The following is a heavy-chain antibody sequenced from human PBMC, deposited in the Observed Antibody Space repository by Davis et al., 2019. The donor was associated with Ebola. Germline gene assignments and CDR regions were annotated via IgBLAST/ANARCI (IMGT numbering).Heavy chain of an antibody. CDR3: ARGQHAGSWIIDS. D-gene: IGHD6-13*01. CDR1: GYNFASYA. CDR2: SCGADVRT. Sequence: ASVKVSCKASGYNFASYAIHWVRRAPGQTFDWMGCSCGADVRTEFSQEFQPRVTLTRDASASTAYMELSSLRYEDMAVYYCARGQHAGSWIIDSWGQGTLVTVSS. J-gene: IGHJ5*01. V-gene: IGHV1-3*02.